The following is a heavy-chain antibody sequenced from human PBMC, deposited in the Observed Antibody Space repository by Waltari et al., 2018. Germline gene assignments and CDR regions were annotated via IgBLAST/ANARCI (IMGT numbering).Heavy chain of an antibody. CDR3: AGAGGGFNNDWSL. J-gene: IGHJ4*02. V-gene: IGHV3-7*03. Sequence: EVPLVESGGGLVQPGGSLRLAGAASGFPFRAFWMSWDRQAPGKGLGWVAKINYDGSQKLLGDSVRGRFTISRDNAKNSLFLQMTSLRVDDTAVYYCAGAGGGFNNDWSLGGQGTLVTVSS. CDR2: INYDGSQK. D-gene: IGHD3-9*01. CDR1: GFPFRAFW.